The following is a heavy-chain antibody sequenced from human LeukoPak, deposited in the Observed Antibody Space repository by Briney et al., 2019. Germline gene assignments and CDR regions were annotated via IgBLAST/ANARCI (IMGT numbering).Heavy chain of an antibody. CDR3: ARETAWPENTPMILFSYFDY. J-gene: IGHJ4*02. CDR1: GGSISNYY. V-gene: IGHV4-59*01. CDR2: IYYSGST. D-gene: IGHD3/OR15-3a*01. Sequence: PSETLSLTCTVSGGSISNYYWSWIRQPPGKGLEWIGYIYYSGSTSYNPSLKSRVTISVDTSKNQFSLKLSSVTAADTAVYYCARETAWPENTPMILFSYFDYWGRGILVTVSS.